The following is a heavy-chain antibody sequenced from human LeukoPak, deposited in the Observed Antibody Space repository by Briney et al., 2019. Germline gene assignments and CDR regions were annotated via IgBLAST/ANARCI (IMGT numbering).Heavy chain of an antibody. CDR3: ARVYDYYYDSSGLDY. V-gene: IGHV4-59*01. Sequence: SETLSLTCTVSGGSISSYYWNWIRQPPGKGLEWIRYIYYSGSTNYNPSLKSRVTISVDTSKNQFSLKLSSVTAADTAVYYCARVYDYYYDSSGLDYWGQGTLVTVSS. CDR1: GGSISSYY. J-gene: IGHJ4*02. CDR2: IYYSGST. D-gene: IGHD3-22*01.